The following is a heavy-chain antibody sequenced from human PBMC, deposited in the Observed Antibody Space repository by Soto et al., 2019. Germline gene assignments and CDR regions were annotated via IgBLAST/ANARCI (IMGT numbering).Heavy chain of an antibody. CDR1: GGSIRSYY. CDR3: ARQGYYDRSGYSGTFDS. V-gene: IGHV4-59*01. Sequence: SXETLSLTCAVAGGSIRSYYWSWIRQPQGRGLEWIGYIDDSERTNYNPSLKSRVAISVDTSKNQFSLKVSSVTAADTAIYYCARQGYYDRSGYSGTFDSWGQGTLVTVSS. D-gene: IGHD3-22*01. J-gene: IGHJ4*02. CDR2: IDDSERT.